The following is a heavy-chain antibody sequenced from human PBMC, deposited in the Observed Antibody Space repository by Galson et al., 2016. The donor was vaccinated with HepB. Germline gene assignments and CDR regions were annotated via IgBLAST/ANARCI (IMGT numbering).Heavy chain of an antibody. D-gene: IGHD2-15*01. V-gene: IGHV1-18*01. CDR1: GFTFSSYG. CDR3: ARDRDRGYHWTGGKYYYYGIDV. CDR2: ISVNNGNT. Sequence: SVKVSCKASGFTFSSYGINWVRQAPGQGLEWMGWISVNNGNTNYAQKFQGRVTMTPDTSTSTAYMELRGLRPDDTAMFFCARDRDRGYHWTGGKYYYYGIDVWGKGTTVTVSP. J-gene: IGHJ6*04.